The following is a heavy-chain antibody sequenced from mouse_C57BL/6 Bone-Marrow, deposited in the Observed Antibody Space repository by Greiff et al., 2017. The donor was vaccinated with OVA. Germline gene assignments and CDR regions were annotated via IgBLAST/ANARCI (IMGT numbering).Heavy chain of an antibody. CDR2: IDPSDSYT. CDR1: GYTFTSYW. D-gene: IGHD1-1*01. J-gene: IGHJ3*01. Sequence: QVQLQQPGAELVMPGASVKLSCKASGYTFTSYWMHWVKQRPGQGLEWIGEIDPSDSYTNYNQKFKGKSTLTVDKSSSTAYMQLSSLTSEDSAVYYCAVYGSIPPWFAYWGQGTLVTVSA. V-gene: IGHV1-69*01. CDR3: AVYGSIPPWFAY.